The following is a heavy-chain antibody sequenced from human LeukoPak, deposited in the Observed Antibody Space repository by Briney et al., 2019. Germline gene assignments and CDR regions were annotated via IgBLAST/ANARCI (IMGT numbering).Heavy chain of an antibody. CDR1: GDPLNDNLYY. CDR2: FYSSGST. Sequence: SETLSLTCNVSGDPLNDNLYYWGWIRQSPGKGLEWIGAFYSSGSTSSHSSLKSRVTISVDTSRTQLSLKPDSVTDTDTAVYYCARGHLRYSYGSRDAFDIWGQGTMVTVSS. J-gene: IGHJ3*02. CDR3: ARGHLRYSYGSRDAFDI. V-gene: IGHV4-39*07. D-gene: IGHD5-18*01.